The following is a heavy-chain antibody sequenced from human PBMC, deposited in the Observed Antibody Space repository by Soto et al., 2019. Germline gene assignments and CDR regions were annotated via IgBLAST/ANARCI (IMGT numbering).Heavy chain of an antibody. D-gene: IGHD1-1*01. V-gene: IGHV4-34*01. Sequence: PSETLSLTCAVYGGSFSGYYWSWIRQPPGKGLEWIGEINHSGSTNYNPSLKSRVTMSVDTSKNQFSLKLRSVTAADTAVYYCVRDGTKTLRDWFDPWGQGISVTVSS. J-gene: IGHJ5*02. CDR2: INHSGST. CDR1: GGSFSGYY. CDR3: VRDGTKTLRDWFDP.